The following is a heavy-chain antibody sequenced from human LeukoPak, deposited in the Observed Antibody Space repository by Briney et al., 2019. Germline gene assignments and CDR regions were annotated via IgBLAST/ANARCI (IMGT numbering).Heavy chain of an antibody. CDR2: ISDSGGET. J-gene: IGHJ4*02. CDR1: GFTFSRYV. D-gene: IGHD3-10*01. Sequence: GGSLRLSCAASGFTFSRYVMSWVRQAPGKGLEWVSSISDSGGETHYAESVKGRFTISRDNSKNTLYLQMNSLRDEDTAVYFCARGGSYYTNWGQGTLVTVSS. CDR3: ARGGSYYTN. V-gene: IGHV3-23*01.